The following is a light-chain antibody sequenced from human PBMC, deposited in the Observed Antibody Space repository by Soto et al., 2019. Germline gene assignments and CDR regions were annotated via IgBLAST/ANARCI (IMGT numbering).Light chain of an antibody. CDR3: QQYYPTPPT. CDR2: WAS. J-gene: IGKJ1*01. Sequence: DIVMTQSPDSLAVSLGERATINCKSSQSVLSSSNNRNYLAWYQQKPGQPPKLLFYWASTRESGVPDRISGSGSGTDFALTISSLQAEDVAVYFCQQYYPTPPTFGQGTKVEIK. CDR1: QSVLSSSNNRNY. V-gene: IGKV4-1*01.